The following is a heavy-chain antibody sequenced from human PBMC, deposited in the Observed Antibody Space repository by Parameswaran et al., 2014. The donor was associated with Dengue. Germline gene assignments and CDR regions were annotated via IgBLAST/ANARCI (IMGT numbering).Heavy chain of an antibody. J-gene: IGHJ6*02. D-gene: IGHD3-22*01. V-gene: IGHV4-30-4*01. CDR2: IDHSGTT. Sequence: RWIRQPPGKGLEWIGYIDHSGTTYYNPSLESRLAMSIDTSKNHFSLKLTSVTAADTAVFYCARATKYFYDTTDYYYYLMDVWGQGTTVTVSS. CDR3: ARATKYFYDTTDYYYYLMDV.